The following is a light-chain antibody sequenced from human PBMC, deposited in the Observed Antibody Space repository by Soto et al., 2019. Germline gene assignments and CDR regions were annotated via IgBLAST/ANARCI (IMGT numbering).Light chain of an antibody. V-gene: IGKV3-11*01. CDR1: QSVSSY. Sequence: ESVLTQSPDHLSLSPGERATLSCRASQSVSSYLAWYQQKPGQAPRLLIYDASNRATGIPARFSGSGSGTDFTLTISSLEPEDFAVYYCQQRSNWPPWTFGQGTKVDIK. J-gene: IGKJ1*01. CDR2: DAS. CDR3: QQRSNWPPWT.